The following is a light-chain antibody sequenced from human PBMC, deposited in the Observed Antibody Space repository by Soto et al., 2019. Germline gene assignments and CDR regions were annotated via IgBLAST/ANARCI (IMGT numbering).Light chain of an antibody. CDR1: STDVGNYNY. Sequence: QSVLTQPPSASGSPGQSLTISCTGTSTDVGNYNYVSWYQQHPGKAPKLMISDVNRRSSGVPDRFSGSKSGNTASLTVSGLQAEDEADYYCSSYAGSNNWVFGGGTKLTVL. J-gene: IGLJ3*02. CDR2: DVN. CDR3: SSYAGSNNWV. V-gene: IGLV2-8*01.